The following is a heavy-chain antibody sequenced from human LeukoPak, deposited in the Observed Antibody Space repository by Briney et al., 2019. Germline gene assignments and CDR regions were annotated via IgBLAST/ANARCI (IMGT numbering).Heavy chain of an antibody. CDR3: ARDADYDYMDV. V-gene: IGHV4-30-2*01. J-gene: IGHJ6*03. CDR2: IYHSGST. Sequence: SETLSLTCTVSGGSISSGGYYWSWIRQPPGKGLEWIGYIYHSGSTYYNPSLKSRVTISVDRSKNQFSLKLSSVTAADTAVYYCARDADYDYMDVWGKGTTVTVSS. CDR1: GGSISSGGYY.